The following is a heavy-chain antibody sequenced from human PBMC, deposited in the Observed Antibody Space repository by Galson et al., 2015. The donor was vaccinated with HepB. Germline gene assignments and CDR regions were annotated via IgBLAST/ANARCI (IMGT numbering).Heavy chain of an antibody. J-gene: IGHJ6*02. CDR3: ARSYYYGSGIQDGMDV. CDR1: GGTFSSYA. V-gene: IGHV1-69*04. Sequence: SVKVSCKASGGTFSSYAISWVRQAPGQGLEWMGRIIPILGIANYAQKFQGRVTITADKSTSTAYMELSSLRSEDTAVYYCARSYYYGSGIQDGMDVWGQGTTVTVSS. D-gene: IGHD3-10*01. CDR2: IIPILGIA.